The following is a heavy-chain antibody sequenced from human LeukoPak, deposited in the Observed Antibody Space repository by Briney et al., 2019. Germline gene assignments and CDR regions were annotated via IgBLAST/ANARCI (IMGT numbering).Heavy chain of an antibody. CDR2: IGEEKSGSWT. CDR1: GFTLSNYP. CDR3: AKAGVISGWDY. J-gene: IGHJ4*02. D-gene: IGHD3-3*02. V-gene: IGHV3-23*01. Sequence: PGGSLRLSCAASGFTLSNYPMGWVRQAPVKGLEWLSAIGEEKSGSWTKSADSVMGRFTISRDNSENTLYLQMDSLTVEDTAVYYCAKAGVISGWDYWGQGVLVTVSS.